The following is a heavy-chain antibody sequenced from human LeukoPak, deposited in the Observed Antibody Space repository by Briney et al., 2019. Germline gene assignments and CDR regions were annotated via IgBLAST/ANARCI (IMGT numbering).Heavy chain of an antibody. Sequence: GGSLRLSCAASGFTFSSYAMSWVRQAPGKGLEWVSAISGSGGSTYYADSVKGRFTISRDNSKNTLYLQMHSLRAEDTAVYYCVEDQRKIGWYEFVFWGQGTLVTVSS. CDR2: ISGSGGST. V-gene: IGHV3-23*01. J-gene: IGHJ4*02. D-gene: IGHD6-19*01. CDR3: VEDQRKIGWYEFVF. CDR1: GFTFSSYA.